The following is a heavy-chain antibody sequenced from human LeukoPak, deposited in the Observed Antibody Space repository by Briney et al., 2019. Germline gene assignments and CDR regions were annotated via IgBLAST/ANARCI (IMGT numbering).Heavy chain of an antibody. D-gene: IGHD1-7*01. J-gene: IGHJ3*02. Sequence: ASVKVSCKASGYTFTSYYMHWVRQAPGQGLEWMGIINPSGGSTSYAQKFQGRVTMTRDTSTSTVYMELSSLRSEDTAVYYCARDSAHNWNYEHGSHAFDIWGQGTMVTVSS. CDR3: ARDSAHNWNYEHGSHAFDI. V-gene: IGHV1-46*01. CDR1: GYTFTSYY. CDR2: INPSGGST.